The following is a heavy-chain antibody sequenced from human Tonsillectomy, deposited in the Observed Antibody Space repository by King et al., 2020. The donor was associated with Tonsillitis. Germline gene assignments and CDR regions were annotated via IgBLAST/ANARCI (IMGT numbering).Heavy chain of an antibody. Sequence: DVQLVESGGGLVQPGGSLRLSCAASGFTFSSYWMKWARQAPGKGLEWVASIKKDGSETYYADSVKGRFTISRDNAKNSLYLQMNSLRAEDTAVYYCVRGAGWYFDLWGRGALVTVSS. CDR3: VRGAGWYFDL. V-gene: IGHV3-7*03. CDR1: GFTFSSYW. J-gene: IGHJ2*01. CDR2: IKKDGSET. D-gene: IGHD1-14*01.